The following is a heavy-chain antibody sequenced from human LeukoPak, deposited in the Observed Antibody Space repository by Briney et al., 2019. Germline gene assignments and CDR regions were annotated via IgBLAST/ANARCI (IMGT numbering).Heavy chain of an antibody. V-gene: IGHV4-30-2*01. CDR2: IYHSGTT. J-gene: IGHJ5*02. CDR3: ARGQGHIAATAWFAP. Sequence: SETLSLTRGVSGGSVTSGIHSWSWIRQPPGKDLEWIGFIYHSGTTYYNPSLTSRVAISIDKSKNQFSLQLTSVTAADTAVYYCARGQGHIAATAWFAPWGPGILVAVSS. D-gene: IGHD6-25*01. CDR1: GGSVTSGIHS.